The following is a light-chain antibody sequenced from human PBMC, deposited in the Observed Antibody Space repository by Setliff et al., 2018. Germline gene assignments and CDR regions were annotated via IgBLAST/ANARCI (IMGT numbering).Light chain of an antibody. Sequence: QSALTQPPSASGSPGQSVTIPCTGTSSDVGGYNFVSWYQQYPGKAPKLLIYDVTKRPSGVPDRFSGSKTGNTASLAISGLQAEDEADYHCCSYAGSYTVVFGGGTKVTVL. CDR2: DVT. CDR3: CSYAGSYTVV. CDR1: SSDVGGYNF. J-gene: IGLJ3*02. V-gene: IGLV2-11*02.